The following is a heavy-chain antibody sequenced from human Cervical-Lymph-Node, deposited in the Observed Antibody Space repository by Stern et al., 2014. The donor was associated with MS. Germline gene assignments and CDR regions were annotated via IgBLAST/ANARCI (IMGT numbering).Heavy chain of an antibody. CDR2: LNPTSGGR. J-gene: IGHJ4*02. CDR3: ARDYLGANFDL. D-gene: IGHD3-16*01. V-gene: IGHV1-2*06. CDR1: GYTFTAYY. Sequence: QVQLVQSGAELKKPGASVKVSCKASGYTFTAYYMNWVRQAPGQGLEWVGRLNPTSGGRNYEEKFEGRVTMTRDTSINTAYMELSRLRPDDTAVYYCARDYLGANFDLWGQGSLVTVSS.